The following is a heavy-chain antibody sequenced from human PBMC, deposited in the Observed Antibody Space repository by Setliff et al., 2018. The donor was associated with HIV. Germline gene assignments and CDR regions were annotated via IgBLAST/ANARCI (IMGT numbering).Heavy chain of an antibody. CDR2: INSNGGST. J-gene: IGHJ4*02. V-gene: IGHV3-64*02. D-gene: IGHD6-13*01. CDR3: ARVRVAAVAPYFDF. Sequence: GGSLRLSCATYGFTFSSYAMYWVRQAPGKGLEYVSAINSNGGSTYYADSVKGRFTISRDNSKSTVCLQMGSLRAEDMAVYYCARVRVAAVAPYFDFWGQGALVTVSS. CDR1: GFTFSSYA.